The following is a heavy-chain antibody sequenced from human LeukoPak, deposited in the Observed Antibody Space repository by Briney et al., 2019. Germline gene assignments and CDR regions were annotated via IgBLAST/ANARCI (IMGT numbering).Heavy chain of an antibody. CDR3: ARGLVSGRYSGMGVY. CDR1: GGTFSSYA. J-gene: IGHJ4*02. Sequence: EASVKVSCKASGGTFSSYAISWVRQATGQGLEWMGWMNPNSGNTGYAQKFQGRVTITRNTSISTAYMELSSLRSEDTAVYYCARGLVSGRYSGMGVYWGQGTLVTVSS. CDR2: MNPNSGNT. V-gene: IGHV1-8*03. D-gene: IGHD1-26*01.